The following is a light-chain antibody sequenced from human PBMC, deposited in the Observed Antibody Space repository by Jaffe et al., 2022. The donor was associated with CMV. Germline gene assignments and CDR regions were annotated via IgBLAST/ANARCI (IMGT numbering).Light chain of an antibody. J-gene: IGKJ5*01. V-gene: IGKV3-20*01. CDR1: QSLSSSY. Sequence: EIVLTQSPGTLSLSPGERATLSCRASQSLSSSYLAWYQQMPGQAPRLLIYGASNRATGFPDRFSGSGSGTDFTLTINRLEPEDFAVYFCQQYAGSPITFGQGTRLEIK. CDR2: GAS. CDR3: QQYAGSPIT.